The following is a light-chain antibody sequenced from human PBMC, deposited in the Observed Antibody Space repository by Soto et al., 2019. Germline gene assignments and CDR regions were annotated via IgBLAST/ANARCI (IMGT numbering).Light chain of an antibody. V-gene: IGKV3-20*01. Sequence: IVLTQSPGTLSLSPVERATLSCRASQSVSSIFLAWYQQKPGQAPRLLIYGASTRATGIPDRFSGSGSGTDFTLTISRLEPEDFAVYYCQQYGSSGTFGQGTKVDIK. J-gene: IGKJ1*01. CDR1: QSVSSIF. CDR2: GAS. CDR3: QQYGSSGT.